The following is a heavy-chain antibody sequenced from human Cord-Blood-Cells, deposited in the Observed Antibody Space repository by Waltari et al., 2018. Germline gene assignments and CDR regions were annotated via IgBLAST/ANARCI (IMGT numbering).Heavy chain of an antibody. CDR2: IIPYFGTA. CDR3: ARRRYSNYYYYYGMDV. CDR1: GGTFRSYA. Sequence: VQLVQSGAAVKKPGSSVKGSCKASGGTFRSYAISLVRQAPGQGLAWMGGIIPYFGTANYAQKFQGRVTITADKSTSTAYMELSSLRSEDTAVYYCARRRYSNYYYYYGMDVWGQGTTVTVSS. J-gene: IGHJ6*02. D-gene: IGHD4-4*01. V-gene: IGHV1-69*06.